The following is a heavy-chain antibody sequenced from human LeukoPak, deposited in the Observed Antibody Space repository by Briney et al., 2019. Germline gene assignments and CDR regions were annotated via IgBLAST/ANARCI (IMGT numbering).Heavy chain of an antibody. D-gene: IGHD5-24*01. Sequence: SETLSLTCTVSGGSISSYYWTWIRQPAGKGLEWVGRIYSSGSTNYNPSLKSRVTMSVATSKNQFSLKLSSVTAADTAVYYCARGGLQGTYYYYYGMDVWGQGTTVTVSS. CDR3: ARGGLQGTYYYYYGMDV. V-gene: IGHV4-4*07. CDR2: IYSSGST. CDR1: GGSISSYY. J-gene: IGHJ6*02.